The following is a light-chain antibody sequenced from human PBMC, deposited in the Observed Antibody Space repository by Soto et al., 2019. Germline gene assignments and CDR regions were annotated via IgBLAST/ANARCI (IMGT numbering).Light chain of an antibody. CDR3: CSYEGSSTSVV. CDR2: EVT. J-gene: IGLJ2*01. CDR1: SSDVGTYNL. Sequence: QSALTQPASVSGSPGQSITISCTGTSSDVGTYNLVSWYQQHPGKVPKLMIYEVTKRPSGVSNRFSGSKSGNTASLTISGLQAEDEADYYCCSYEGSSTSVVFGGGTKLTVL. V-gene: IGLV2-23*02.